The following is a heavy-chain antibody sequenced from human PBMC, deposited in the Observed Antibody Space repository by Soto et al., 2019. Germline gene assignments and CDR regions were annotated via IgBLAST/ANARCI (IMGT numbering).Heavy chain of an antibody. CDR3: ARVPPERVRGVRVPTNWFDP. D-gene: IGHD3-10*01. CDR1: GYTFTGYY. J-gene: IGHJ5*02. CDR2: INPNSGGT. V-gene: IGHV1-2*02. Sequence: QVQLVQSGAEVKKPGASVKVSCKASGYTFTGYYMHWVRQAPGQGLEWMGWINPNSGGTNYAQKVQGRVTMTRDTSSSTAYMELSRLRSDDTAVYYCARVPPERVRGVRVPTNWFDPWGQGTLVTVSS.